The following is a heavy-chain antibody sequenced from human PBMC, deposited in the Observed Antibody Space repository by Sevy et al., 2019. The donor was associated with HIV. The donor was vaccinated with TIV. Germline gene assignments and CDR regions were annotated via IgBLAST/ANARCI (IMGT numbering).Heavy chain of an antibody. Sequence: SETLSLTCTVSGGSISSASYYGSWIRQAAGKGLEWIGRINVGGSTIYNPSLKSRVTISVDTSKNQFSLRLSSVTAADTAVYYCARYYDIFTGFDYWGQGTLVTVSS. D-gene: IGHD3-9*01. J-gene: IGHJ4*02. CDR2: INVGGST. CDR1: GGSISSASYY. V-gene: IGHV4-61*02. CDR3: ARYYDIFTGFDY.